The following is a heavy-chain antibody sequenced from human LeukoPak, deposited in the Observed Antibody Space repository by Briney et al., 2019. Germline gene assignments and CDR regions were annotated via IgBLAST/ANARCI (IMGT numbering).Heavy chain of an antibody. CDR3: AKSSPGQQLVLGY. V-gene: IGHV3-30*18. D-gene: IGHD6-13*01. CDR2: ISYDGSNK. J-gene: IGHJ4*02. Sequence: PGRSLRLSCAASGFTFSSYGMHWVRQAPGKGLEWVAVISYDGSNKYYADSVKGRFTISRDNSKNTLYLQMSSLRAEGTAVYYCAKSSPGQQLVLGYWGQGTLVTVSS. CDR1: GFTFSSYG.